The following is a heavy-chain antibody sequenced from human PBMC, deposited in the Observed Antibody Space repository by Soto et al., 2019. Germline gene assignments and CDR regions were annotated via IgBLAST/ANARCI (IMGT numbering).Heavy chain of an antibody. CDR1: GGSVDSGNHY. Sequence: QVLVQESGPGLVKPSQTLTLSCTVSGGSVDSGNHYWNWIRQPPGKGLEWIGYIYYGESTYYNPFLKSRATMSVDTSQSRFSLRLTSVTAADTAVYYCARDMGSAMTTRIFDHWGQGTLVTVSS. CDR3: ARDMGSAMTTRIFDH. CDR2: IYYGEST. J-gene: IGHJ4*02. V-gene: IGHV4-30-4*01. D-gene: IGHD4-17*01.